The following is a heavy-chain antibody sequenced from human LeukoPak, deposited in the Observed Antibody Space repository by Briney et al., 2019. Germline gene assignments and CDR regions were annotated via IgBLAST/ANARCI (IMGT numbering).Heavy chain of an antibody. CDR2: INPSGGST. D-gene: IGHD6-13*01. CDR3: ARDSTEYSSSWSIFDY. CDR1: GYTFTSYY. V-gene: IGHV1-46*01. J-gene: IGHJ4*02. Sequence: ASVKVSCKASGYTFTSYYMHWVRQAPGQGLEWMGIINPSGGSTSYAQKFQGRVTMTRDMSTSTVYMELSSLRSEDTAVYYCARDSTEYSSSWSIFDYWGQGTLVTVSS.